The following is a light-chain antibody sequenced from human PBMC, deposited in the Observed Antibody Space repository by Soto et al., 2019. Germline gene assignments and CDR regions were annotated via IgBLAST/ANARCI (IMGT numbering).Light chain of an antibody. J-gene: IGKJ2*01. CDR3: LQYNTYPYI. CDR2: DAS. Sequence: DIQMTQSPSAMSASLGDRVTFTCRASQGISHYLAWFQQKPGEAPKRLIFDASTLQSGVPSRFSASGSGTEFTLTITNLQPEDLATYYCLQYNTYPYIFGQGTKVDIK. V-gene: IGKV1-17*03. CDR1: QGISHY.